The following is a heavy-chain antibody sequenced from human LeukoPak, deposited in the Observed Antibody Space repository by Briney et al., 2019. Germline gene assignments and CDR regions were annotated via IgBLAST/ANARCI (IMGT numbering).Heavy chain of an antibody. D-gene: IGHD2-15*01. CDR1: GFTFSGYW. Sequence: HSGGSLRLSCAASGFTFSGYWMSWVRQAPGKGLEWVATIKQDASEKTYVDSVEGRFTSSRDNAKSSLFLQMDSLRAEDTAVYCCARFGMDAAIDYWGQGTLVTVSS. J-gene: IGHJ4*02. CDR3: ARFGMDAAIDY. CDR2: IKQDASEK. V-gene: IGHV3-7*01.